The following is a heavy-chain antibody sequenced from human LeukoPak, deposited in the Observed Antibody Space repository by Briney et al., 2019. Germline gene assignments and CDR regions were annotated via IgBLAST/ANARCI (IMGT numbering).Heavy chain of an antibody. Sequence: GGSLRLSCAASGFTFSSSAMSWVRQAPGKGLEWVSAISGSGGSTSYADSVKGRFTISRDNSKNTLYLQMNSLRAEDTAVYSCAKAKGPYYFDYWGQGTLVTVSS. CDR2: ISGSGGST. CDR3: AKAKGPYYFDY. CDR1: GFTFSSSA. V-gene: IGHV3-23*01. J-gene: IGHJ4*02.